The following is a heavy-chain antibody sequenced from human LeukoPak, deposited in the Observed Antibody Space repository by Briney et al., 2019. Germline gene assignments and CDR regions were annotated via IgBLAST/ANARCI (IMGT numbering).Heavy chain of an antibody. J-gene: IGHJ3*01. D-gene: IGHD4-17*01. V-gene: IGHV3-23*01. CDR2: VSGSGDST. CDR3: AQVPVTTVSG. Sequence: PGGSLRLSCAASGFTFSNYAMSWVRQAPRKGLQWVSAVSGSGDSTYYADSVKGRFSISRDNSKNTLYLKMSRLRREDTAVYYCAQVPVTTVSGWGQGTMVTVSS. CDR1: GFTFSNYA.